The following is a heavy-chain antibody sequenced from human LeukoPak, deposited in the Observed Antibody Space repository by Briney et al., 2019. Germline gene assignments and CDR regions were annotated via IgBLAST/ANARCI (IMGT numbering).Heavy chain of an antibody. V-gene: IGHV1-46*01. CDR2: INPTGGST. CDR3: ARAYCVGDCTVLHIYFDN. D-gene: IGHD2-21*02. J-gene: IGHJ4*02. CDR1: GYTFTSYY. Sequence: ASVKVSCKASGYTFTSYYMHWVRQAPGEGLEWMGIINPTGGSTSYAQKFQGRVTMTRDTSTSTVYMELSSLRSEDTAVYYCARAYCVGDCTVLHIYFDNWGQGTLVTVSS.